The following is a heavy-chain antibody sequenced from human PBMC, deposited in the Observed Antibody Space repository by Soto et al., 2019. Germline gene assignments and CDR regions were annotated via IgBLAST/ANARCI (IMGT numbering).Heavy chain of an antibody. Sequence: EVQLVESGGGLVKPGGSLRLSCAASGFTFSSYSMNWVRQAPGKGLEWVSSISSSSSYIYYADSVKGRFTISRDNAKNSLYLQMNSLRAEDTAVYYCVRDEVFGPLYYYYMDVWGKGTTVTVSS. D-gene: IGHD3-10*01. J-gene: IGHJ6*03. V-gene: IGHV3-21*01. CDR3: VRDEVFGPLYYYYMDV. CDR2: ISSSSSYI. CDR1: GFTFSSYS.